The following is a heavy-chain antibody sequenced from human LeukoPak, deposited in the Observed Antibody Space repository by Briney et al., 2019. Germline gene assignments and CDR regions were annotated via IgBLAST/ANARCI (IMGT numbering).Heavy chain of an antibody. Sequence: SETLSLTCTVSGGSISGYHWSWIRQPPGKGLEWLGYIYYSGSSNYNLSLKSRVTMSADTSKNQFSLKLSSVTAADTAVYYCARVPRSYYYYYYMDVWGKGTTVTVSS. J-gene: IGHJ6*03. CDR3: ARVPRSYYYYYYMDV. CDR1: GGSISGYH. V-gene: IGHV4-59*01. CDR2: IYYSGSS.